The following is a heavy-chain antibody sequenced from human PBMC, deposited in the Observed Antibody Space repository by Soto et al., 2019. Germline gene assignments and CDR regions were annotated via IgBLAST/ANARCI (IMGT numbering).Heavy chain of an antibody. J-gene: IGHJ6*02. CDR3: AKSFDSPYYYYALAV. CDR1: GFTFSSYA. D-gene: IGHD3-22*01. V-gene: IGHV3-23*01. Sequence: PGGSLRLSCAASGFTFSSYAMSWFRQAPGKGLEWVSAIRGSGGSTFYADSVKGRFTISRDNSKNTLYLQMNSLRAEDTAVYYCAKSFDSPYYYYALAVWGQGTTVTVSS. CDR2: IRGSGGST.